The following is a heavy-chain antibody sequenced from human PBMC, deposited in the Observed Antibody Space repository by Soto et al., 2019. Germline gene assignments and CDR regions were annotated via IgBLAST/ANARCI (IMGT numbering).Heavy chain of an antibody. Sequence: SETLSLTCTVSGGSVSSGSYYWSWILQPPGKGLEWIGYIYYSGSTNYNPSLKSRVTISVDTSKNQFSLKLSSVTAADTAVYYCARKYSSGCYTIYYGMDVWGQGTTVTVSS. V-gene: IGHV4-61*01. J-gene: IGHJ6*02. CDR2: IYYSGST. CDR1: GGSVSSGSYY. CDR3: ARKYSSGCYTIYYGMDV. D-gene: IGHD6-19*01.